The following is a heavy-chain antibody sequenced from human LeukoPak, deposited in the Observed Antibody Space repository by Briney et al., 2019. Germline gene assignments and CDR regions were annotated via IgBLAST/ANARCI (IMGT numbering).Heavy chain of an antibody. D-gene: IGHD6-19*01. CDR3: ARRAVAGTTYFDY. Sequence: SETLSLTCAVSGGSISSSNWWSWVRQPPGKGLEWIGEIYHSGSTNYNPSLKSRVTISVDKSKNQFSLKLSSVTAADTAVYYCARRAVAGTTYFDYWGQGTLVTVSS. CDR2: IYHSGST. J-gene: IGHJ4*02. CDR1: GGSISSSNW. V-gene: IGHV4-4*02.